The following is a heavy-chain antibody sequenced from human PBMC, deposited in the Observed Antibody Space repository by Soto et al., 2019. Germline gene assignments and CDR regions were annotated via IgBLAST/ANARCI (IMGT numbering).Heavy chain of an antibody. D-gene: IGHD6-19*01. V-gene: IGHV4-39*01. CDR1: GGSISSSSYY. CDR2: IYYSGST. J-gene: IGHJ4*02. CDR3: ARGRAVYSSGWYQRTPYFDY. Sequence: PSETLSLTCTVSGGSISSSSYYWGWIRQPPGKGLEWIGSIYYSGSTYYNPSHKSRVTISVDTSKNQFSLKLSSVTAADTAVYYCARGRAVYSSGWYQRTPYFDYWGQGTLVTVSS.